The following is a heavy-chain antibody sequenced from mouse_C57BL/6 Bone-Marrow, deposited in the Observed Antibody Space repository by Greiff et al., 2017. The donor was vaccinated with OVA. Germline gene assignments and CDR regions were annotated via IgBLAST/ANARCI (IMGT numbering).Heavy chain of an antibody. Sequence: EVQGVESGGGLVKPGGSLKLSCAASGFTFSSYAMSWVRQTPEKRLEWVATISDGGSYTYYPDNVKGRFTISRDNAKNNLYLQMSHLKSEDTAMYYCARFSNFSFAYWGQGTLVTVSA. CDR1: GFTFSSYA. CDR3: ARFSNFSFAY. J-gene: IGHJ3*01. CDR2: ISDGGSYT. V-gene: IGHV5-4*01. D-gene: IGHD2-5*01.